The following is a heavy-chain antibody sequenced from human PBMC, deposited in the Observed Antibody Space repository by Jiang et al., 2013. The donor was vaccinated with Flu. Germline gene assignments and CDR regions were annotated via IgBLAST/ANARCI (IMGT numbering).Heavy chain of an antibody. Sequence: SETLSLTCTVSGYSISSGYYWGWIRQPPGKGLEWIGSISYSGSTYYNPSLKSRVTISVDTSKNQFSLKLTSVTAADTAVYYCARVGPIIVIITTLYNWFDPWGQGTLVTVSS. CDR1: GYSISSGYY. V-gene: IGHV4-38-2*02. CDR3: ARVGPIIVIITTLYNWFDP. J-gene: IGHJ5*02. D-gene: IGHD3-22*01. CDR2: ISYSGST.